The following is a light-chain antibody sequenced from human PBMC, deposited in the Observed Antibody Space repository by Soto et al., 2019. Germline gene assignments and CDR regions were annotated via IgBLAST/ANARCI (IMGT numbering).Light chain of an antibody. CDR2: GAS. V-gene: IGKV3-20*01. CDR3: QQYGSSPFT. CDR1: QSVSNNY. Sequence: EVVMTQSPTTLSVSPGERATLSCRASQSVSNNYLAWYQQKPGQAPRLLIYGASNRATGIPDRFSGSGSGADFTLTISRLEPEDFAVYFCQQYGSSPFTFGPGTKVDIK. J-gene: IGKJ3*01.